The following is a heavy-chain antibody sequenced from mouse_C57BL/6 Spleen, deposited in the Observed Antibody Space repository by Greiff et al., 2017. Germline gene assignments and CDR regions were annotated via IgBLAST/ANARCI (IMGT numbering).Heavy chain of an antibody. CDR1: GYSITSGYD. CDR2: ISYSGST. D-gene: IGHD2-3*01. CDR3: AREGYDGYYRYFDV. Sequence: EVKLQESGPGMVKPSQSLSLTCTVTGYSITSGYDWHWIRHFPGNKLEWMGYISYSGSTNYNPSLKSRISITHDTSKNHFFLKLNSVTTEDTATYYCAREGYDGYYRYFDVWGTGTTVTVSS. V-gene: IGHV3-1*01. J-gene: IGHJ1*03.